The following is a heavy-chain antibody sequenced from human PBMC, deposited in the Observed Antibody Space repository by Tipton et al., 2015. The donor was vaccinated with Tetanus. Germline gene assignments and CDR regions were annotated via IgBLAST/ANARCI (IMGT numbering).Heavy chain of an antibody. D-gene: IGHD6-19*01. CDR2: IYYSGST. CDR3: ARDYNSGWYSGGKGWFDP. J-gene: IGHJ5*02. V-gene: IGHV4-59*08. Sequence: TLSLTCTVSGGSISSYYWSWIRQPPGKGLEWIGYIYYSGSTNYNPSLKSRVTISVDTSKNQFSLKLRSVTAADTAVYYCARDYNSGWYSGGKGWFDPWGQGTLVTVSS. CDR1: GGSISSYY.